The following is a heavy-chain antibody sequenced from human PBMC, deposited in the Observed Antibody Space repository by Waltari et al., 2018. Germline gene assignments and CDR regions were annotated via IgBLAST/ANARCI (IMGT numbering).Heavy chain of an antibody. CDR1: GYSFMNYW. D-gene: IGHD6-13*01. CDR2: IYPAGCDT. V-gene: IGHV5-51*01. CDR3: ARRAAAGPETYYFDY. Sequence: EVQLVQSGAEVKKPGESLKISCKGSGYSFMNYWIGWVRQMPGKGLDWMGIIYPAGCDTGYSPSVHGQVTISADKSISTAYLQWSSLKASDTAMYYCARRAAAGPETYYFDYWGQGTLVTVSS. J-gene: IGHJ4*02.